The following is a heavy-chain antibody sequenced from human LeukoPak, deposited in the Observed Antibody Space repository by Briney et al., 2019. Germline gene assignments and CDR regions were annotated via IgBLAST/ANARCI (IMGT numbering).Heavy chain of an antibody. CDR3: ARGEDSSSWPHY. CDR2: IIPILGIA. Sequence: SVKVSCKGSGGTFSSYAISWVRQAPGQGLEWMGRIIPILGIANYAQKFQGRVTITADKSTSTAYMELSSLRSEDTAVYYCARGEDSSSWPHYWGQGTLVTVSS. J-gene: IGHJ4*02. V-gene: IGHV1-69*04. CDR1: GGTFSSYA. D-gene: IGHD6-13*01.